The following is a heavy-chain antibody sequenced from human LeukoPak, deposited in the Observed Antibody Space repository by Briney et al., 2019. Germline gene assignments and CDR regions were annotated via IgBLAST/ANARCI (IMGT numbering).Heavy chain of an antibody. J-gene: IGHJ4*02. Sequence: GESLKISCQGSGYSFTNSWIGWVRQMPGKGLEWMGIIYPGDSDTTYSPSFQGQVTISADKSISTAYLHWSSLKASDTAMYYCARGDTTGYLQLLYWGQGTLVTVSS. CDR2: IYPGDSDT. V-gene: IGHV5-51*01. D-gene: IGHD3-22*01. CDR3: ARGDTTGYLQLLY. CDR1: GYSFTNSW.